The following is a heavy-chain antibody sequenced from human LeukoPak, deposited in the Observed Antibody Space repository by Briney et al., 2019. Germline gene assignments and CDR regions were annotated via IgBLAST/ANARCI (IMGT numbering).Heavy chain of an antibody. CDR1: GYTFTSYG. D-gene: IGHD3-22*01. CDR3: ARGPNYYDNSGYYCY. Sequence: GASVKVSCKASGYTFTSYGISWVRQAPGQGLEWMGWISAYNGNTNYAQKLQGRVTMTTDTSTSTAYMELRSLRSDDTAVYYCARGPNYYDNSGYYCYWGQGTLVTVSS. CDR2: ISAYNGNT. V-gene: IGHV1-18*01. J-gene: IGHJ4*02.